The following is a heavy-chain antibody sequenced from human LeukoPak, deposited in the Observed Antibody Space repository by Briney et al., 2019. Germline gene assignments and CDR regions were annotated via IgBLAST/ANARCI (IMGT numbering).Heavy chain of an antibody. CDR2: IYSGGST. V-gene: IGHV3-66*01. Sequence: GGSLRLSCAASGFTVSSNYMSWVRQAPGKGLEWVSVIYSGGSTYYADSVKGRFTISRDNSKNTLYLQMNSLRAEDTAVYYCARDGLRYCSGGSCYRWFDPWGQGTLVTVSS. D-gene: IGHD2-15*01. CDR1: GFTVSSNY. J-gene: IGHJ5*02. CDR3: ARDGLRYCSGGSCYRWFDP.